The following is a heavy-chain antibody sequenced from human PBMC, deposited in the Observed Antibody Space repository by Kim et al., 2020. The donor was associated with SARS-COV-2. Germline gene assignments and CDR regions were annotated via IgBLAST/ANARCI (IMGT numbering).Heavy chain of an antibody. CDR1: GFTFSSYS. D-gene: IGHD3-9*01. CDR3: ARDLGRYDILTGYYSSNWFDP. V-gene: IGHV3-21*01. CDR2: ISSSSSYI. J-gene: IGHJ5*02. Sequence: GGSLRLSCAASGFTFSSYSMNWVRQSPGKGLEWVSSISSSSSYIYYADSVKGRFTISRDNAKNSLYLQMNSLRAEDTAVYYCARDLGRYDILTGYYSSNWFDPWDQGTLVTVSS.